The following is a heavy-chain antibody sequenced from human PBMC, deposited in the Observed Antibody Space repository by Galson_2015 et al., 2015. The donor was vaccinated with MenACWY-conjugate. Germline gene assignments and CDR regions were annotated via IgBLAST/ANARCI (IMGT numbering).Heavy chain of an antibody. J-gene: IGHJ4*02. CDR1: GYRFTSYW. Sequence: QSGAEVKKPGESLRISCKGSGYRFTSYWITWVRQMPGKGLECVGRIDPSDSYTNYSPSFQGHVTISADKSISTAYLQWSSLKASGTAMYYVVKHHLRPSHCAFDLWGQGTLVTVSS. CDR3: VKHHLRPSHCAFDL. CDR2: IDPSDSYT. D-gene: IGHD2-2*01. V-gene: IGHV5-10-1*01.